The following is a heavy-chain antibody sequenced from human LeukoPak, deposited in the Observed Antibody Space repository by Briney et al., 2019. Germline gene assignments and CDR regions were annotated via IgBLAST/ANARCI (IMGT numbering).Heavy chain of an antibody. CDR1: GYTFTGYY. CDR2: INPNSGGT. CDR3: ARNRGDYAPMDV. Sequence: GASVKVSCKASGYTFTGYYMHWVRQAPGQGLEWMGRINPNSGGTNYAQKFQGRVTMTRDTSISTAYMELSRLRSDDTAVYCCARNRGDYAPMDVWGQGTTVTVSS. J-gene: IGHJ6*02. V-gene: IGHV1-2*06. D-gene: IGHD4-17*01.